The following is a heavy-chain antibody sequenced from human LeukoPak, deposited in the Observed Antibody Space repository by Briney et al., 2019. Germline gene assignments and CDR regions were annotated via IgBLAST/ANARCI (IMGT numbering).Heavy chain of an antibody. Sequence: GGSLRLSCAASGFTVSSNEMSWVRQAPGKGLEWVSSISGGSTYYADSRKGRFTISRDNSKNTLHLQMNSLRAEDTAVYYCAKGLGLRVWGNYRPPAFDYWGQGTLVTVSS. CDR2: ISGGST. CDR3: AKGLGLRVWGNYRPPAFDY. D-gene: IGHD3-16*02. CDR1: GFTVSSNE. V-gene: IGHV3-38-3*01. J-gene: IGHJ4*02.